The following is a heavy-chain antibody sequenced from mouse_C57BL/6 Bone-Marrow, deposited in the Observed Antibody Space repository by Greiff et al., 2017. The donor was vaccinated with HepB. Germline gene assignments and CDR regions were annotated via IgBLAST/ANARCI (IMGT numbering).Heavy chain of an antibody. D-gene: IGHD1-1*01. CDR2: ISYSGST. CDR3: ASTSSSYAMDY. CDR1: GYSITSGYD. V-gene: IGHV3-1*01. J-gene: IGHJ4*01. Sequence: ESGPGMVKPSQSLSLTCTVTGYSITSGYDWHWIRHFPGNKLEWMGYISYSGSTNYNPSLKSRISITHDTSKNHFFLKLNSVTTEDTATYYCASTSSSYAMDYWGQGTSVTVSS.